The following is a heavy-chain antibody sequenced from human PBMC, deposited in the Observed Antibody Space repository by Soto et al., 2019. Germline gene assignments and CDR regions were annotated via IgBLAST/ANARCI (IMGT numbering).Heavy chain of an antibody. Sequence: SETLSLTCSIYSGSFSGYYWSWIRQPPGKGLEWIGEISQSGNTNYSPSLKSRVSISIDTSKKQFSLNLASVSAADTAVYYCARAPKVSGSSQTRPDFWGQGTLVTV. CDR2: ISQSGNT. CDR1: SGSFSGYY. V-gene: IGHV4-34*01. J-gene: IGHJ4*02. CDR3: ARAPKVSGSSQTRPDF. D-gene: IGHD6-6*01.